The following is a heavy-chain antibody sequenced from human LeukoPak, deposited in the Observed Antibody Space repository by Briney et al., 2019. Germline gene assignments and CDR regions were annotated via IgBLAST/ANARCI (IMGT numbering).Heavy chain of an antibody. V-gene: IGHV4-39*07. Sequence: SETLSLTCTVSGGSISSSSYYWGWIRQPPGKGLEWIGSIYYSGSTYYNPSLKSRVTISVDTSKNQFSLKLSSVTAADTAVYYCARDRIAAAGRGGIVDWGQGTMVTVSS. D-gene: IGHD6-13*01. CDR2: IYYSGST. CDR3: ARDRIAAAGRGGIVD. CDR1: GGSISSSSYY. J-gene: IGHJ3*01.